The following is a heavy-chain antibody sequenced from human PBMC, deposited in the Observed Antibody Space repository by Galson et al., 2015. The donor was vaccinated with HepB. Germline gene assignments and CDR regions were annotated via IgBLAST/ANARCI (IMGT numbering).Heavy chain of an antibody. CDR1: GFTVSSNY. CDR2: IYSGGST. J-gene: IGHJ4*02. V-gene: IGHV3-66*02. D-gene: IGHD3-10*01. CDR3: AIDPYYYGSGSYTY. Sequence: SLRLSCAASGFTVSSNYMRWVRQAPGKGLEWVSVIYSGGSTYYADSVKGRFTISRDNSKNTLYLQMNSLRAEDTAVHYCAIDPYYYGSGSYTYWGQGTLVTVSS.